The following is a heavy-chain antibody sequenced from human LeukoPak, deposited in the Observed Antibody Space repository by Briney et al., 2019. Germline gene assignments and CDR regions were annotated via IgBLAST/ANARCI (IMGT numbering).Heavy chain of an antibody. CDR1: GYSISSGYY. Sequence: SETLSLTCAVSGYSISSGYYWGWIRQPPGKGLEGIGSIYHIGSTYYNPSLKSRVTISVDTSKDQFSLKLSSVTAADTAVYYCASRSSYFDYWGQGTLVTVSS. V-gene: IGHV4-38-2*01. CDR3: ASRSSYFDY. J-gene: IGHJ4*02. CDR2: IYHIGST.